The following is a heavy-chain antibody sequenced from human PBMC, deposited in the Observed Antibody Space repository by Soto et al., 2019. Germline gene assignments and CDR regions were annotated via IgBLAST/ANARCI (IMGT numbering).Heavy chain of an antibody. V-gene: IGHV5-51*01. CDR3: ASARATGYPTYYYYGMDV. Sequence: GESLKISCKGSGYSFTSYWIGWVRQMPGKGLEWMGIIYPGDSDTSYSPSFQGQVTISADKSISTAYLQWSSLKASDTAMYYCASARATGYPTYYYYGMDVWGQGTTVTVSS. D-gene: IGHD3-9*01. CDR2: IYPGDSDT. CDR1: GYSFTSYW. J-gene: IGHJ6*02.